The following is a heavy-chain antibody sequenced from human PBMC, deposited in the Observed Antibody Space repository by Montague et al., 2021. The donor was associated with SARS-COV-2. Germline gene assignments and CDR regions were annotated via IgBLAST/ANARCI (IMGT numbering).Heavy chain of an antibody. Sequence: SETLSLTCTVSGGSITNSIDYWTWIRQPPGKGLEWIGCIYYTGNTYYNPSLKSRVTISVVTSKNHFTLRLSSVIAAETAVYYCARLKRYFDSIGSPSAFDFWGQGTKVTVSS. J-gene: IGHJ3*01. CDR2: IYYTGNT. CDR1: GGSITNSIDY. V-gene: IGHV4-39*02. D-gene: IGHD3-22*01. CDR3: ARLKRYFDSIGSPSAFDF.